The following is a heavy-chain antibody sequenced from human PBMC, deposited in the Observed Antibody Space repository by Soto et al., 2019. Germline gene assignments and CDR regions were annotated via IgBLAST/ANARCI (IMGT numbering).Heavy chain of an antibody. D-gene: IGHD2-21*01. CDR1: GGYFIANY. Sequence: SETLCVTCTVSGGYFIANYWACISQPPGKGLEWVGYIYYSGTTSYNPSLKSRVTLSLETSKSQFSLRLSSVTASDAAVYYCARLGAYSQSPDPWNQGTVVT. CDR3: ARLGAYSQSPDP. CDR2: IYYSGTT. V-gene: IGHV4-59*08. J-gene: IGHJ5*02.